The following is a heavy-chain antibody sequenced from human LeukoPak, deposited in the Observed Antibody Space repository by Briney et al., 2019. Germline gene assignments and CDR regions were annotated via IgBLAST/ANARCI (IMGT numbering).Heavy chain of an antibody. CDR3: ARDIAVSGNYFDY. Sequence: PGGSLRLSCAASGFTFSNHWMHWVRQAPGKGLVWVPRINSDMSSTNYADSVKGRFTISRDNAKNTLYLRMNSLRAEDTAVYYCARDIAVSGNYFDYWGQGTLVTVSS. V-gene: IGHV3-74*01. CDR1: GFTFSNHW. D-gene: IGHD6-19*01. CDR2: INSDMSST. J-gene: IGHJ4*02.